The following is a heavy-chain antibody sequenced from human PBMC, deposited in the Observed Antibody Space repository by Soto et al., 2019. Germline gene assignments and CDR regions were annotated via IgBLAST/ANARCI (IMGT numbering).Heavy chain of an antibody. Sequence: GGSLRLSCAASGFTFSSYAMSWVRQAPGKGLEWVSAISGSGGSTYYADSVKGRFTISRDNSKNTLYLQMNSLRAEDTAIYYCASGGYCSSTSCHGGMDVWGQGTTVTVSS. J-gene: IGHJ6*02. V-gene: IGHV3-23*01. D-gene: IGHD2-2*01. CDR1: GFTFSSYA. CDR2: ISGSGGST. CDR3: ASGGYCSSTSCHGGMDV.